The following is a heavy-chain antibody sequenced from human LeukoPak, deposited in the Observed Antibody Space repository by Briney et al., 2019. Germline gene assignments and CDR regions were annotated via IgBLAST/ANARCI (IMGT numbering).Heavy chain of an antibody. CDR3: ASWGLYYYDSSGYY. D-gene: IGHD3-22*01. Sequence: SETLSLTCCVSIGPIISSKWWSWVRQSPVKGLEWIGEIYLYGTTNYNPSFTSRVTRSVDTSTNQSSLKLSSVTAADTAVYYCASWGLYYYDSSGYYWGQGTLVTVSS. CDR2: IYLYGTT. V-gene: IGHV4-4*02. CDR1: IGPIISSKW. J-gene: IGHJ4*02.